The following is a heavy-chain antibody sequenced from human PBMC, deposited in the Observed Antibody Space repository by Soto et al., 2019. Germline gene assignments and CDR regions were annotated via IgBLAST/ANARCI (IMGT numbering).Heavy chain of an antibody. D-gene: IGHD3-22*01. V-gene: IGHV1-69*12. CDR1: GGTFSSYA. Sequence: QVQLVQSGAEVKKPGSSVKVSCKASGGTFSSYAISWVRQAPGQGLEWMGGIIPIFGTANYAQKLQGRVTITADESTSTAYMELSSLRSEDTAVYYCERDRHRIVVPYYYYGMDVWGQGTTVTVSS. CDR3: ERDRHRIVVPYYYYGMDV. J-gene: IGHJ6*02. CDR2: IIPIFGTA.